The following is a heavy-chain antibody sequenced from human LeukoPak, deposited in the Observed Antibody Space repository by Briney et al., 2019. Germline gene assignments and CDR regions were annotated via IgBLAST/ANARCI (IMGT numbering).Heavy chain of an antibody. CDR2: IRYGGSNK. J-gene: IGHJ4*02. D-gene: IGHD2-2*01. CDR3: AKDSCSSTSCYNFDY. CDR1: GFTFSSYD. V-gene: IGHV3-30*02. Sequence: GGSLRLSCAASGFTFSSYDMHWVRQAPGKGLEGVAFIRYGGSNKSYADSVKGRFTISRDNSKNTLYLQMNSLRAEDTAVYYCAKDSCSSTSCYNFDYWGQGTLVTVSS.